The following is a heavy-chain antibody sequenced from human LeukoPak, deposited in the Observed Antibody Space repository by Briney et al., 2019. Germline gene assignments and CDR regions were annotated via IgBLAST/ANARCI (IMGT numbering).Heavy chain of an antibody. CDR1: GGSISSSSYY. CDR2: IYYSGST. J-gene: IGHJ4*02. D-gene: IGHD5-24*01. Sequence: SETLSLTCTVSGGSISSSSYYWGWIRQPPGEGLEWIGSIYYSGSTYYNPSLKSRVTISVDTSKNQFSLKLSSVTAADTAVYYCARLTLGNYYFDYWGQGTLVTVSS. V-gene: IGHV4-39*01. CDR3: ARLTLGNYYFDY.